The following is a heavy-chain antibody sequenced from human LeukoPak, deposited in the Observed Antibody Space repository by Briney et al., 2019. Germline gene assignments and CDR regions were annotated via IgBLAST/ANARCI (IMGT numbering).Heavy chain of an antibody. D-gene: IGHD3-16*01. CDR2: IKQDGSEK. CDR1: GFTFSSYS. CDR3: ARDWGNSAATFFYYYYGMDV. Sequence: GGSLRLSCAASGFTFSSYSMSWVRQAPGKGLEWVANIKQDGSEKYYVDSVKGRFTISRDNAKNSLYLQMNSLRAEDTAVYYCARDWGNSAATFFYYYYGMDVWGQGTTVTVSS. J-gene: IGHJ6*02. V-gene: IGHV3-7*01.